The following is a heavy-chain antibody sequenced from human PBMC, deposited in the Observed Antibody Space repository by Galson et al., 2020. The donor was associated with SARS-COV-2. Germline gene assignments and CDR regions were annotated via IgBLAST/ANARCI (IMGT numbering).Heavy chain of an antibody. Sequence: ASVKVSCKASGYTFTSYGISWVRQAPGQGLEWMGWISAYNGNTNYAQKLQGRVTMTTDTSTSTAYMELRSLRSDDTAVYYCARDEENYDILTGYYTLYYYYGMDVWGQGTTVTVSS. J-gene: IGHJ6*02. CDR1: GYTFTSYG. CDR2: ISAYNGNT. CDR3: ARDEENYDILTGYYTLYYYYGMDV. V-gene: IGHV1-18*01. D-gene: IGHD3-9*01.